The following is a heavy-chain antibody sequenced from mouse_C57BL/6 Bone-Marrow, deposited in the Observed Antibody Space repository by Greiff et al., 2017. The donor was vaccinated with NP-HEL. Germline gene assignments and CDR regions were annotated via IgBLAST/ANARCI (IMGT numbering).Heavy chain of an antibody. CDR3: ARIGYGSGKAMDY. Sequence: EVMLVESGGGLVKPGGSLKLSCAASGFTFSSYTMSWVRQTPEKRLEWVATISGGGGNTYYPDSVKGRFTISRDNAKNTLYLQMSSLRSEDTALYYCARIGYGSGKAMDYWGQGTSVTVSS. J-gene: IGHJ4*01. CDR1: GFTFSSYT. V-gene: IGHV5-9*01. D-gene: IGHD1-1*01. CDR2: ISGGGGNT.